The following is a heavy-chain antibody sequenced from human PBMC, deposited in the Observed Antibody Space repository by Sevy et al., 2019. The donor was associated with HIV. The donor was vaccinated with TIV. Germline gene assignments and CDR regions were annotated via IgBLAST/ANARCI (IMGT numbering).Heavy chain of an antibody. CDR1: GFTFTNAW. J-gene: IGHJ6*02. CDR3: TWDHDYYYGMNV. CDR2: MKSKGGGGTI. V-gene: IGHV3-15*07. Sequence: GGSLRLSCAASGFTFTNAWMNWVRQAPGKGLEWVGRMKSKGGGGTIDYAAPVKGRFSISRDDSKNTLYLQMNSLKIEDTALYYCTWDHDYYYGMNVWGQGTTVTVSS. D-gene: IGHD1-26*01.